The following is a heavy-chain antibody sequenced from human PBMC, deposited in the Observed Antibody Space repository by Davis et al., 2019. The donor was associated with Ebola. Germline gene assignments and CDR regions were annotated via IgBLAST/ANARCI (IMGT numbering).Heavy chain of an antibody. CDR1: GDSISSSNW. CDR3: AKAYSGSHLLGTRSYYYGMDV. J-gene: IGHJ6*02. Sequence: MPSETLSLTCAVSGDSISSSNWWSWVRQPPGKGLEWIGEISQSGSTNYNPSLKSRVTISVDTSKNQFSLKLSSVTAADTAVYYCAKAYSGSHLLGTRSYYYGMDVWGQGTTVTVSS. V-gene: IGHV4-4*02. CDR2: ISQSGST. D-gene: IGHD1-26*01.